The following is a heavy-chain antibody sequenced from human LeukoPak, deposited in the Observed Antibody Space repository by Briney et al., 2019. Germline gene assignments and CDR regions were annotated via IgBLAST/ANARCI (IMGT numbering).Heavy chain of an antibody. D-gene: IGHD3-16*01. Sequence: GGSLRLSCAASGFTFSDYYMSWIRQAPGKGLEWVSYISSSGSIIKYADSVRGRFTISRDNAKNSLYLQMNSLRAEDTALYYCARDQEITFGGVIVHWGQGTLVTVSS. V-gene: IGHV3-11*01. CDR1: GFTFSDYY. CDR2: ISSSGSII. J-gene: IGHJ5*02. CDR3: ARDQEITFGGVIVH.